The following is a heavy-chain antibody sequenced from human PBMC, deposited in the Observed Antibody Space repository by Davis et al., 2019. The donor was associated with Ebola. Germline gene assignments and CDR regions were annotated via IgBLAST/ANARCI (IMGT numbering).Heavy chain of an antibody. CDR3: ARRVGARSGFDY. CDR1: GYTFTTYD. Sequence: ASVKLSCTTSGYTFTTYDINWVRQATGQGLEWMGWMNPNSGNTGYAQQFQDRITMTRNISTGTAYMELNSLRSEDTAAYYCARRVGARSGFDYWGQGTLVTVSS. J-gene: IGHJ4*01. D-gene: IGHD1-26*01. V-gene: IGHV1-8*01. CDR2: MNPNSGNT.